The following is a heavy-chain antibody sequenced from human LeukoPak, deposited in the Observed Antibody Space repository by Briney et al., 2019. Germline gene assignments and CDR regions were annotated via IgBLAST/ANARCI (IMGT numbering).Heavy chain of an antibody. J-gene: IGHJ3*02. V-gene: IGHV1-2*02. D-gene: IGHD5-24*01. CDR2: INPNSGGT. CDR1: GYTFTSYG. Sequence: GVSMKVSCKASGYTFTSYGISWVRQAPGQGLEWMGWINPNSGGTNYAQKFQGRVTMTRDTSISTAYMELSRLRSDDTAVYYCARVRDGYNDAYDIWGQGTMVTVPS. CDR3: ARVRDGYNDAYDI.